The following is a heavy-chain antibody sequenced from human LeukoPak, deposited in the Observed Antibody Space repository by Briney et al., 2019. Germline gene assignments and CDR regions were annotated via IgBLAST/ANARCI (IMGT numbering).Heavy chain of an antibody. D-gene: IGHD1-26*01. J-gene: IGHJ4*02. Sequence: ASVKVSCKASGYTFTSYYMHWVRQAPGQGLEWMGIINPSGGSTSYAQKFQGRVTMTRDTSTSTVYMELSSLRSEDTAVYYCASPLVGATELDYWGQGTLVTVSS. CDR2: INPSGGST. V-gene: IGHV1-46*03. CDR3: ASPLVGATELDY. CDR1: GYTFTSYY.